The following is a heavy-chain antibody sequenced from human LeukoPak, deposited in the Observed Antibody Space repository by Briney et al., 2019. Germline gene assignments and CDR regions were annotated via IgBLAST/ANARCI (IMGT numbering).Heavy chain of an antibody. CDR1: GDSIRRGSYY. J-gene: IGHJ6*03. CDR2: IYTRGTT. V-gene: IGHV4-61*09. D-gene: IGHD5-18*01. Sequence: SETLSLTCTVSGDSIRRGSYYWSWIRQPAGKGLEWIGHIYTRGTTNYNPSVKSRVTVSLDTSKNQISLELSSVTAADTARADCARVYTVMGATTVDHYHYYMDVWGKGTTVTVSS. CDR3: ARVYTVMGATTVDHYHYYMDV.